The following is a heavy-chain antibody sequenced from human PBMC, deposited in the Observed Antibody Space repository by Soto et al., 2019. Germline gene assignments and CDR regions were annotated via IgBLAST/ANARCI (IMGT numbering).Heavy chain of an antibody. V-gene: IGHV3-30*18. CDR1: GFTFSTYG. Sequence: QVQLVESGGGVVQPGRSLRLSCAAFGFTFSTYGIHWVRQAPGKGLEWVAVISYDGSNKYYADSVKGRFTISRDNSKNTLYLQMNSLRAEDTAVYYCAKGLGSSWAKDYWGQGTLVTVSS. CDR3: AKGLGSSWAKDY. CDR2: ISYDGSNK. J-gene: IGHJ4*02. D-gene: IGHD6-13*01.